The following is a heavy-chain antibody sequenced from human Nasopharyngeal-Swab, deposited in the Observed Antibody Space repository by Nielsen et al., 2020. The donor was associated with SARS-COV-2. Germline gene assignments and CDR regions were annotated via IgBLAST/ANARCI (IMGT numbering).Heavy chain of an antibody. V-gene: IGHV4-59*12. D-gene: IGHD2-15*01. Sequence: RQATGKGLEWIGYIYYSGSTNYNPSLKSRVTISVDTSKNQFSLKLSSVTAADTAVYYCARGVKYCSGGSCYSPIYYYYYMDVWGKGTTVTVSS. CDR2: IYYSGST. CDR3: ARGVKYCSGGSCYSPIYYYYYMDV. J-gene: IGHJ6*03.